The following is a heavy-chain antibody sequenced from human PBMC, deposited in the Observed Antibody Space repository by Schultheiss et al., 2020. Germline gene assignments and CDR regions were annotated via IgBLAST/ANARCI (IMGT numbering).Heavy chain of an antibody. J-gene: IGHJ3*02. CDR1: GGSINSGGYY. CDR3: ARPWGRYCSSTSCSDAFDI. V-gene: IGHV4-31*11. Sequence: SETLSLTCAVSGGSINSGGYYWIWIRQHPGKGLEWIGYIYYSGSTYYNPSLKSRVTISVDTSKNQFSLKLSSVTAADTAVYYCARPWGRYCSSTSCSDAFDIWGQGTMVTASS. CDR2: IYYSGST. D-gene: IGHD2-2*01.